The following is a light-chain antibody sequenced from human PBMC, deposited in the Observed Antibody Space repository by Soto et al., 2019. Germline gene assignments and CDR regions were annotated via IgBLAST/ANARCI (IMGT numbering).Light chain of an antibody. CDR3: QQYNNWPPLT. J-gene: IGKJ4*01. V-gene: IGKV3-15*01. CDR1: QSVSSN. Sequence: EIVMTQSPATLSVSPGERATLSCRASQSVSSNLAWYQQKPGQAPRLLIYGAPTRATGIPARFSGSGSGPEFTLPISSLQSEDFAVYYCQQYNNWPPLTFGGGTKVEIK. CDR2: GAP.